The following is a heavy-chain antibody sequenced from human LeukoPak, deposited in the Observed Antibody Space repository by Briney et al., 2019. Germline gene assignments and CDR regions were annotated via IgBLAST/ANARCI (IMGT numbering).Heavy chain of an antibody. CDR1: GFTFTNFW. CDR2: IRQDGSET. CDR3: ARGSLYRYGGRSGDY. V-gene: IGHV3-7*01. J-gene: IGHJ4*02. Sequence: HAGGSLRLSCVAPGFTFTNFWMHWVRQAPGKGLEWVANIRQDGSETYYVDSVKGRFTLSRDNAKNSVYLQMNSLRAEDTAVYYCARGSLYRYGGRSGDYWGQGSLVTVSS. D-gene: IGHD1-26*01.